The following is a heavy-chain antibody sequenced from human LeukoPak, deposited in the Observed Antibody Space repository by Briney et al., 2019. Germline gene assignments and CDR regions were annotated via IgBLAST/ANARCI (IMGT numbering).Heavy chain of an antibody. J-gene: IGHJ4*02. CDR1: GFTVSSNS. Sequence: GGSLRLSCTVSGFTVSSNSMSWVRQAPGKGLEWVSSISSSSRSADIYYADSVKGRFTISRDNAKNSLYLQMNSLTAEDTAVYYCARRGYYDRSGYDYWGQGTLVTVSS. V-gene: IGHV3-21*01. CDR2: ISSSSRSADI. D-gene: IGHD3-22*01. CDR3: ARRGYYDRSGYDY.